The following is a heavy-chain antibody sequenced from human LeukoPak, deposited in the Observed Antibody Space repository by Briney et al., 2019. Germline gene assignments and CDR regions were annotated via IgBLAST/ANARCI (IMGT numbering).Heavy chain of an antibody. CDR3: ARDHRYGMDV. V-gene: IGHV6-1*01. J-gene: IGHJ6*02. CDR1: GDSVSSNSAA. Sequence: SQTLSLTCAISGDSVSSNSAAWNWIRQSPSRGHEWLGRTYYRSKWYHDYAGSVKSRIIVNPDTSKNHFSLQLNSVTPEDTAVYYCARDHRYGMDVWGQGTTVTVSS. CDR2: TYYRSKWYH.